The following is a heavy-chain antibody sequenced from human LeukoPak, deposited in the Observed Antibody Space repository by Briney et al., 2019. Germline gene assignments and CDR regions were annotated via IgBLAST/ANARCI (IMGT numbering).Heavy chain of an antibody. Sequence: GGSLRLSCAASGFTFSSYNMNWVRQAPGKGLGWVSSISSSSSYIYYADSVKGRFTISRDNAKNSLYLQMNSLRVEDTAVYYCARAPTFSGWFDYWGQGTLVTVSS. D-gene: IGHD6-19*01. J-gene: IGHJ4*02. V-gene: IGHV3-21*01. CDR3: ARAPTFSGWFDY. CDR1: GFTFSSYN. CDR2: ISSSSSYI.